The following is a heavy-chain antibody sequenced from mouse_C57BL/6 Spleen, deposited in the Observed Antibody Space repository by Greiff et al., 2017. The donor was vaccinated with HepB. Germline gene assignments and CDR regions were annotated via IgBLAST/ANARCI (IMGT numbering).Heavy chain of an antibody. Sequence: EVKLMESGGGLVKPGGSLKLSCAASGFTFSSYAMSWVRQTPEKRLEWVATISDGGSYTYYPDNVKGRFTISRDNAKNNLYLQMRHLKSEDTAMYYCARDRGYYGSSYAFDYWGQGTTLTVSS. J-gene: IGHJ2*01. CDR1: GFTFSSYA. V-gene: IGHV5-4*01. D-gene: IGHD1-1*01. CDR2: ISDGGSYT. CDR3: ARDRGYYGSSYAFDY.